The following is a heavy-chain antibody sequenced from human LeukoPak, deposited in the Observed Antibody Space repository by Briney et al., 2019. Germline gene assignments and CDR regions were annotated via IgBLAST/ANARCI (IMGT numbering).Heavy chain of an antibody. J-gene: IGHJ4*02. V-gene: IGHV3-48*03. CDR3: ARKTNYGDYEVY. Sequence: GGSLRLSCAASGFTFSSYEMNWVRQAPGKGLEWVSYISSSGSTIYYADSVKGRFTISRDNAKNSLYLQMNSLRAEDTAVYYCARKTNYGDYEVYWGQGTLVTVSS. D-gene: IGHD4-17*01. CDR1: GFTFSSYE. CDR2: ISSSGSTI.